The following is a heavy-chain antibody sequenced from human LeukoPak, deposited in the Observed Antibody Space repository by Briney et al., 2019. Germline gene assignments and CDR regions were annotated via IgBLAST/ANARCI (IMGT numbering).Heavy chain of an antibody. CDR1: GGSISSGDYY. CDR2: IYYSGST. CDR3: ARLYYYDGTGYPRYYFDY. V-gene: IGHV4-30-4*08. D-gene: IGHD3-22*01. Sequence: SETLSLTCTVSGGSISSGDYYWSWIRQPPGKGLEWIGYIYYSGSTYYNPSLKSRVTISGDTSENQFSLKLWSVTAADTAVYYCARLYYYDGTGYPRYYFDYWGQGTLVTVSS. J-gene: IGHJ4*02.